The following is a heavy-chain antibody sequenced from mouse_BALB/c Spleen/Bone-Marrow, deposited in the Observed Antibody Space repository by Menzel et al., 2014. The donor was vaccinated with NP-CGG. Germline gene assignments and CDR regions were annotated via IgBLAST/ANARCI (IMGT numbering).Heavy chain of an antibody. V-gene: IGHV1-9*01. D-gene: IGHD1-1*01. CDR3: ARASVVPSYFDF. J-gene: IGHJ2*01. CDR1: GYTFSNYW. Sequence: VQLQQSGAELMKPGASVKISCRANGYTFSNYWIDWVKQRPGHGLEWIGEILPGSGTANYNEKFKGKATFTADTSSNTAYMQLSSLTSEDSSLYYCARASVVPSYFDFCGQGTTLTVSS. CDR2: ILPGSGTA.